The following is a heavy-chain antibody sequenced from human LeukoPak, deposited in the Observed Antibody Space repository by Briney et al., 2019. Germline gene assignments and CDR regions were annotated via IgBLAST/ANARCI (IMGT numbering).Heavy chain of an antibody. CDR2: IKSKTDGGTT. CDR3: TTDLFLVVGANQPPDY. V-gene: IGHV3-15*01. J-gene: IGHJ4*02. Sequence: GGSLRLSCAASGFTFSNAWMSWVRQAPGKGLEWVGRIKSKTDGGTTDYAAPVKGRFTISRDDSKNTLYLQMNSLKTEDTAVYYCTTDLFLVVGANQPPDYWGQGTLVTVSS. CDR1: GFTFSNAW. D-gene: IGHD1-26*01.